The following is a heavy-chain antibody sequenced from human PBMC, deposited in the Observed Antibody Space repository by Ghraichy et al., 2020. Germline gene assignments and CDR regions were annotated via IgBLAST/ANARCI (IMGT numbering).Heavy chain of an antibody. Sequence: GEPLNISCAASGFTSTHSAMTWVRQAPGKGLEWLSTISGSGDSTYYADSVQGRFTISRDISKDTLYLQMSSLRAEDTAVYYCAKDLGDFWSASHYWGQGTLVTVSS. V-gene: IGHV3-23*01. CDR3: AKDLGDFWSASHY. CDR1: GFTSTHSA. D-gene: IGHD3-3*01. J-gene: IGHJ4*02. CDR2: ISGSGDST.